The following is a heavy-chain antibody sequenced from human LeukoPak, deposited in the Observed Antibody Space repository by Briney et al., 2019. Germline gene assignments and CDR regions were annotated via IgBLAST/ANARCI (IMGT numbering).Heavy chain of an antibody. J-gene: IGHJ4*02. D-gene: IGHD6-19*01. CDR2: ISSSSSYT. Sequence: GGSLRLSCAASGVSFSDYYISWIRQAPVKGREWGSYISSSSSYTNYAYSVKGRFTISTDNAKKSLYLQMNSLRAEDTAVYYCARGQWRREWGQGTLVTVSS. CDR3: ARGQWRRE. V-gene: IGHV3-11*05. CDR1: GVSFSDYY.